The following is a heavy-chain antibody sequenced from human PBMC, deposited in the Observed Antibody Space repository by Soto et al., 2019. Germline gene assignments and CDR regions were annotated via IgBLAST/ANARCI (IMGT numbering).Heavy chain of an antibody. V-gene: IGHV3-49*03. Sequence: GGSLRLSCTASGVTFGDYAMSWFRQAPGKGLEWVGFIRSKAYGGTTEYAASVKGRFTISRDDSKSIAYLQMNSLKTEDTAVYYCTTYSSGPRGFDYWGQGTLVTVSS. D-gene: IGHD6-19*01. J-gene: IGHJ4*02. CDR2: IRSKAYGGTT. CDR3: TTYSSGPRGFDY. CDR1: GVTFGDYA.